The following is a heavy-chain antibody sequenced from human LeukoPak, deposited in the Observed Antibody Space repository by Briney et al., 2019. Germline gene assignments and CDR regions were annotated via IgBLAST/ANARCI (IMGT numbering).Heavy chain of an antibody. V-gene: IGHV4-4*07. CDR1: GGSISSYY. CDR2: IYTSGST. D-gene: IGHD1-20*01. CDR3: AGGYNWNDVGAFDI. Sequence: SETLSLTCTVSGGSISSYYWSWIRQPAGKGLEWIGRIYTSGSTNYNPSLKSRVTMSVDTSKNQFSLKLSSVTAAATAVYYCAGGYNWNDVGAFDIWGQGTMVTVSS. J-gene: IGHJ3*02.